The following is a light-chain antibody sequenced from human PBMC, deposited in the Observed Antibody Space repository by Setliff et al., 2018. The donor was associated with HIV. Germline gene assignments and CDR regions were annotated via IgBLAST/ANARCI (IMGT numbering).Light chain of an antibody. Sequence: VLTQPPSASGTPGQRVTISCSGSSSNIGSNYVYWYQQLPGTAPKLLIYRNNQRPSGVPDRFSGSKSGTSASLAISGLRSEDEADYYCAAWDDSLSAFYVFGTGTKVTVL. V-gene: IGLV1-47*01. CDR3: AAWDDSLSAFYV. J-gene: IGLJ1*01. CDR1: SSNIGSNY. CDR2: RNN.